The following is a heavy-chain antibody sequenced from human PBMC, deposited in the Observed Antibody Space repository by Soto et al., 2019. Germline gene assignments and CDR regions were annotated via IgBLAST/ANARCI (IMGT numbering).Heavy chain of an antibody. CDR3: SRDPGYCSGGSCYSYYFDY. D-gene: IGHD2-15*01. J-gene: IGHJ4*02. Sequence: QLQLQESGPGLVKPSETLSLTCTVSGGSISSSSYYWGWIRQPPGKGLEWIGRIYYSGSTYYNPSLKSRVTISVDTSKKQFSLKLSSVTAADTAVYYCSRDPGYCSGGSCYSYYFDYWGQGTLVTVSS. CDR1: GGSISSSSYY. V-gene: IGHV4-39*01. CDR2: IYYSGST.